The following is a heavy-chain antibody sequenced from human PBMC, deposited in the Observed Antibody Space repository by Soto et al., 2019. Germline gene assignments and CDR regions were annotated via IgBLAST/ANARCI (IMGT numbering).Heavy chain of an antibody. CDR2: ISYDGSNK. V-gene: IGHV3-30*18. CDR1: GFTFSSYG. CDR3: AKELGGYYDSSGYTYGMDV. J-gene: IGHJ6*02. Sequence: GGSLRLSCAASGFTFSSYGMHWVRQAPGKGLEWVAVISYDGSNKYYADSVKGRFTISRDNSKNTLYLQMNSLRAEDTAVYYCAKELGGYYDSSGYTYGMDVWGQGTTVTVSS. D-gene: IGHD3-22*01.